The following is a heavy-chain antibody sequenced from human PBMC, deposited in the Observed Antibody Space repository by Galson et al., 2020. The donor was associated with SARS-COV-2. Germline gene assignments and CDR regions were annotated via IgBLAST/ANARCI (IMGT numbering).Heavy chain of an antibody. CDR1: GFSLSTSGVG. V-gene: IGHV2-5*02. Sequence: KMSGPTLVKPTQTLTLTCTFSGFSLSTSGVGVGWIRQPPGKALEWLALIYWDDDKRYSPSLKSRLTITKDTSKNQVVLTMTNMDPVDTATYYFAHSKWCWYYDATPVAFDIWGQGRMVTVSS. J-gene: IGHJ3*02. D-gene: IGHD3-3*01. CDR3: AHSKWCWYYDATPVAFDI. CDR2: IYWDDDK.